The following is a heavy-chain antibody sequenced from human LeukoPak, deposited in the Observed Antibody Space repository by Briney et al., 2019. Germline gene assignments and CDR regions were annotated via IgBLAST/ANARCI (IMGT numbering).Heavy chain of an antibody. CDR2: ISSNGGST. Sequence: PGGSLRLSCAASGFTFSSYAMHWVRQAPGKGLECVSAISSNGGSTYYVHSVKGRFTISRDNSKNTLYLQMGSLRAEDMAVYYCAKSEMYCYGGICYPFYYMDVWGKGTTVTVSS. CDR3: AKSEMYCYGGICYPFYYMDV. V-gene: IGHV3-64*01. D-gene: IGHD2-15*01. CDR1: GFTFSSYA. J-gene: IGHJ6*03.